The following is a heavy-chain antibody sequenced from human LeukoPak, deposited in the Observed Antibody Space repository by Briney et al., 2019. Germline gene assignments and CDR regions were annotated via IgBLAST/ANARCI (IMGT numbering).Heavy chain of an antibody. Sequence: GGSLRLSCAASGFTFSSYSMNWVRRAPGKGLEWVSSISSSSSYIYYADSVKGRFTISRDNAKNSLYLQMNSLRAEDTALYYCAKDITNWNGFDYWGQGTLVTVSS. CDR1: GFTFSSYS. D-gene: IGHD1-1*01. CDR2: ISSSSSYI. V-gene: IGHV3-21*04. CDR3: AKDITNWNGFDY. J-gene: IGHJ4*02.